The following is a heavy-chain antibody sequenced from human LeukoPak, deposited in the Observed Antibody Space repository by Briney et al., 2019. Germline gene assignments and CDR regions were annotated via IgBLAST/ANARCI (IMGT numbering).Heavy chain of an antibody. D-gene: IGHD4-17*01. CDR1: GGYISSSSYY. V-gene: IGHV4-39*01. CDR2: IHYSGST. J-gene: IGHJ4*02. CDR3: ARTTSDYAFDY. Sequence: SETLSLTCTVSGGYISSSSYYWGWIRQPPGKGLEWIGSIHYSGSTYYNPSLKSRVTISVDTSKNQFSLKLSSVTAADTAVYYCARTTSDYAFDYWGQGTLVTVSS.